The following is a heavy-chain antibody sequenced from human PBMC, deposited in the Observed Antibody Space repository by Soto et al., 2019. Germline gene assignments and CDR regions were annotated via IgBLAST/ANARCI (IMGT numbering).Heavy chain of an antibody. J-gene: IGHJ4*02. Sequence: GSVKVSFKASGYPFTSYGISLVRQAPGQGLEWIGWISAYNGNTNYSQKLQGRVTMTTDTSTSTAYMELRSLRSDDTAVYYCARGGAYKQWLGVDYWGQGTMVTVSS. V-gene: IGHV1-18*04. CDR1: GYPFTSYG. CDR2: ISAYNGNT. D-gene: IGHD6-19*01. CDR3: ARGGAYKQWLGVDY.